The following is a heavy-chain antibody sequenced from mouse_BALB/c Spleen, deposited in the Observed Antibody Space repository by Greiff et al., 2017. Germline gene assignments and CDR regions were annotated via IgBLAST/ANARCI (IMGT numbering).Heavy chain of an antibody. Sequence: QVQLQQPGAELVKPGASVKMSCKASGYTFTSYWMHWVKQRPGQGLEWIGVIDPCDSCTSYNQKFKGKATLTVDTASSPAYMQLSSLTSEDSAVYYCARGGDGYEDCAMDYWGQGTSVTVSS. V-gene: IGHV1-59*01. CDR2: IDPCDSCT. CDR1: GYTFTSYW. D-gene: IGHD2-2*01. CDR3: ARGGDGYEDCAMDY. J-gene: IGHJ4*01.